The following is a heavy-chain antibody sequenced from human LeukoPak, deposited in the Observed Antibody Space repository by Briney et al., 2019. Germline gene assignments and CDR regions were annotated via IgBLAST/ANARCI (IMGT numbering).Heavy chain of an antibody. D-gene: IGHD3-3*01. J-gene: IGHJ5*02. CDR1: GGSISSGGYY. CDR2: IYYSGST. V-gene: IGHV4-31*03. Sequence: PSETLSLTCTVSGGSISSGGYYWSWIRQHPGKGLEWIGYIYYSGSTYYNPSLKSRVTISVDTSKNQFSLKLSSVTAADTAVYYCARNSITIFGDAKGGFDPWGQGTLVTVPS. CDR3: ARNSITIFGDAKGGFDP.